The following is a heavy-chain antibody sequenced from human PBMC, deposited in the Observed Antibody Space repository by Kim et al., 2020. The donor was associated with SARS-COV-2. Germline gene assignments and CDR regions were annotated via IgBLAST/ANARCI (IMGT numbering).Heavy chain of an antibody. CDR2: GNGNT. CDR3: LGGYYFDY. Sequence: GNGNTIYSQKFQGRVTFTTDTSASTAYMELSSLRSEDSAVYYCLGGYYFDYWGQGTLDTVSS. J-gene: IGHJ4*02. D-gene: IGHD2-15*01. V-gene: IGHV1-3*01.